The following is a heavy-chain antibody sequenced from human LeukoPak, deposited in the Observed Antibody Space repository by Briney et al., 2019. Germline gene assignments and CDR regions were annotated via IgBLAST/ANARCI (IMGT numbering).Heavy chain of an antibody. V-gene: IGHV4-30-4*08. J-gene: IGHJ5*02. CDR3: ARDLMGTMVRRGFDP. Sequence: SQTLSLTCTVSGGSISSGDYYWSWIRQLPGKGLGWIGYIYYSGSTYYNPSLKSRVPISVDTSKKQFSLKLSSVTAADTAVYYCARDLMGTMVRRGFDPWGQGTLVTVSS. D-gene: IGHD3-10*01. CDR1: GGSISSGDYY. CDR2: IYYSGST.